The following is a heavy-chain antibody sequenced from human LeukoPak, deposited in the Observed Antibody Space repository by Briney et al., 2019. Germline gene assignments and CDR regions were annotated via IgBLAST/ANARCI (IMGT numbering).Heavy chain of an antibody. J-gene: IGHJ4*02. CDR3: AGGRSGYYGSGSYDN. V-gene: IGHV4-59*01. CDR1: GGSISGYY. D-gene: IGHD3-10*01. Sequence: SETLSLTCTVSGGSISGYYWSWIRQPPGRGLEGIADFLYSGSTNYNLSLKSRVTISLDTSKNQFSLKLNSVTAADTAVYYCAGGRSGYYGSGSYDNWGQGTLVTVSS. CDR2: FLYSGST.